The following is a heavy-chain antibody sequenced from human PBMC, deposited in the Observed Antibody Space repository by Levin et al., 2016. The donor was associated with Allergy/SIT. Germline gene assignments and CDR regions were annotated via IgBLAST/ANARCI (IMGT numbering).Heavy chain of an antibody. CDR2: INYGGTP. J-gene: IGHJ5*02. D-gene: IGHD2-21*01. CDR1: GGSITSYY. Sequence: SETLSLTCTVSGGSITSYYWTWIRQPPGKGLEWIGYINYGGTPNYNPSLKSRVTISLDTSKNQFSLKLTSVTAADTAVYYCAREFWRRGGGNWFDPWGQGTLVTVSS. CDR3: AREFWRRGGGNWFDP. V-gene: IGHV4-59*01.